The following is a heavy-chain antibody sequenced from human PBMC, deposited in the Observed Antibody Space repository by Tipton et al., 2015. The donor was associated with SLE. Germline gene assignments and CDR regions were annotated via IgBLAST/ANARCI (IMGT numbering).Heavy chain of an antibody. CDR1: GGSITTRTSY. V-gene: IGHV4-39*07. J-gene: IGHJ5*02. CDR3: AGGISQAAGDL. D-gene: IGHD2-15*01. CDR2: ISSSGST. Sequence: TLSLTCSVSGGSITTRTSYWGWVRQPPGKGLEWIGGISSSGSTYYNPSLKSRVIISLDTSKNQFSLKLTSVSDADTAIYYCAGGISQAAGDLWGQGTLVTVSS.